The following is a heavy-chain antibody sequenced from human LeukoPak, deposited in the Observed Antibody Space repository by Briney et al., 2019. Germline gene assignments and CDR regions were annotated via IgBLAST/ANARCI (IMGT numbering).Heavy chain of an antibody. CDR1: GFTFSSYA. CDR2: ISYDGSNK. CDR3: ARDSRGSGWYDYYYMDV. Sequence: PGGSLRLSCAASGFTFSSYAMHWVRQAPGKGLEWVAVISYDGSNKYYADSVKGRFTISRDNSKNTLYLQMNSLRAEDTAVYYCARDSRGSGWYDYYYMDVWGKGTTVTVSS. J-gene: IGHJ6*03. V-gene: IGHV3-30-3*01. D-gene: IGHD6-19*01.